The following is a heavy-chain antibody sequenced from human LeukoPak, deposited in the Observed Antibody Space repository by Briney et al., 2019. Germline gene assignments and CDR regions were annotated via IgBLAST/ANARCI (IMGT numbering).Heavy chain of an antibody. J-gene: IGHJ4*02. D-gene: IGHD1-20*01. Sequence: GRSLRLSCAASGFTFSSYGMHWVRQAPGKGLEWVAVIWYDGSNKYYADSVKGRLTISRDNSKNTLYLQMNSLRAEDTAVSSCGRDRVTGTASHYFDYSGQGTLVTASS. CDR1: GFTFSSYG. CDR3: GRDRVTGTASHYFDY. CDR2: IWYDGSNK. V-gene: IGHV3-33*01.